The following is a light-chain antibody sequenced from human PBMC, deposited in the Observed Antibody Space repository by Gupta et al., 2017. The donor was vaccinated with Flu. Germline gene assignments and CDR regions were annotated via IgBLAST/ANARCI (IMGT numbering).Light chain of an antibody. J-gene: IGLJ3*02. CDR1: SGNIASTY. CDR3: QSYDYNNHWV. V-gene: IGLV6-57*03. CDR2: EDD. Sequence: NFLLTQPPAVSDSPGRTVIISCTRSSGNIASTYVQWYQQRPGSAPFTLIYEDDHRPSGVPDRFSGSIDSSSNSAFLTISGLEAEDEADYYCQSYDYNNHWVFGGGTRLTVL.